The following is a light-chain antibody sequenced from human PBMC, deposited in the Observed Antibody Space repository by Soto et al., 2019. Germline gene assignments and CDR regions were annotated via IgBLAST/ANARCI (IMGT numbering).Light chain of an antibody. CDR2: EVN. J-gene: IGLJ1*01. CDR1: SSDVGDYKY. CDR3: SSYTRQSTYV. V-gene: IGLV2-14*03. Sequence: QSVLTQPASVSGSPGQSITISCTGTSSDVGDYKYVSWFQQYPGKVPKLIIYEVNDRPSGVSNRFSASKSGNTASLTISGLQAEDEADYYCSSYTRQSTYVFGTGTKVTVL.